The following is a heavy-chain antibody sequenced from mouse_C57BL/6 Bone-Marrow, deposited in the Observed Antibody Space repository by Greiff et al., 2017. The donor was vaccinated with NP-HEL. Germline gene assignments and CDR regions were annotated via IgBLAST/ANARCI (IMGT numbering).Heavy chain of an antibody. J-gene: IGHJ4*01. CDR2: IYPRSGNT. CDR3: ARWEPLLAMDY. CDR1: GYTFTSYG. D-gene: IGHD4-1*01. V-gene: IGHV1-81*01. Sequence: VKLQESGAELARPGASVKLSCKASGYTFTSYGISWVKQRTGQGLEWIGEIYPRSGNTYYNEKFKGKATLTADKSSSTAYMELRSLTSEDSAVYFCARWEPLLAMDYWGQGTSVTVSS.